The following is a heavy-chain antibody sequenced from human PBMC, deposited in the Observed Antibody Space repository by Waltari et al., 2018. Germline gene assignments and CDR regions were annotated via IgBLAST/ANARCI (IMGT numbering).Heavy chain of an antibody. CDR2: ISYDGSNK. V-gene: IGHV3-30*03. CDR1: GFTFSSYA. D-gene: IGHD6-6*01. J-gene: IGHJ4*02. Sequence: QVQLVESGGGVVQPGRSLRLSCAASGFTFSSYAMPWVRRAPSKGLEWVAVISYDGSNKYYADSVKGRFTISRDNSKNTLYLQMNSLRAEDTAVYYCATDTPMSYSSSSPDVFDYWGQGTLVTVSS. CDR3: ATDTPMSYSSSSPDVFDY.